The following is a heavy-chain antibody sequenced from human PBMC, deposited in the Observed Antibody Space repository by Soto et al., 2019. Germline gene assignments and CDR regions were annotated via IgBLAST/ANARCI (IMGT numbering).Heavy chain of an antibody. CDR1: GYTFTSYG. CDR2: ISTYNGNT. D-gene: IGHD3-22*01. CDR3: ARVPATGYYYDSSGYYYFDY. J-gene: IGHJ4*02. V-gene: IGHV1-18*01. Sequence: QVQLVQSGAEVKKPGASVKVSCKASGYTFTSYGISWVRQAPGQGLEWMGWISTYNGNTNYAQKLQGRVTMPTDTSTSTAYMELRSLRSDDTAVYYCARVPATGYYYDSSGYYYFDYWGQGTLVTVSS.